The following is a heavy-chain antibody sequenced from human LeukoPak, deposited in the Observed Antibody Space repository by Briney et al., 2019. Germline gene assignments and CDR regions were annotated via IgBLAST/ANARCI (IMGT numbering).Heavy chain of an antibody. CDR3: ARAYNWNDSSDY. J-gene: IGHJ4*02. CDR2: INPSGGTT. D-gene: IGHD1-20*01. Sequence: GASVKVSCKASGYIFTNYYMHWVRQAPGQGLEWMGVINPSGGTTSYAQEFQGRVTMTRDTSTSTVYMELSSLRSEDTAVYYCARAYNWNDSSDYWGQGTLVTVSS. V-gene: IGHV1-46*01. CDR1: GYIFTNYY.